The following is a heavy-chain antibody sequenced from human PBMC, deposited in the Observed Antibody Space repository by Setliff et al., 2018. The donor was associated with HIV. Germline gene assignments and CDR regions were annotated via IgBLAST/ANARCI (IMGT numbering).Heavy chain of an antibody. J-gene: IGHJ5*02. D-gene: IGHD6-19*01. CDR3: ARAPAHEHATGWYSSSNRFDP. CDR2: IIPLFGTA. V-gene: IGHV1-69*13. CDR1: GGTFSGHA. Sequence: ASVKVSCKAVGGTFSGHAINWVRQAPGQGVEWMGEIIPLFGTAHYAQRFQGRVTITADDSTSTAYMELSSLRSADTAMYYCARAPAHEHATGWYSSSNRFDPWGKGTLVTVSS.